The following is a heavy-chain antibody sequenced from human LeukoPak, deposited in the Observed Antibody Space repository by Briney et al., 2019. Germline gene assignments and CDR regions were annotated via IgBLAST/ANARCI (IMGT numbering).Heavy chain of an antibody. CDR2: IYTSGST. V-gene: IGHV4-4*09. J-gene: IGHJ4*02. CDR1: GGSISGPY. Sequence: SETLSLTCTVSGGSISGPYWSWIRQPPGKGLEWIGYIYTSGSTNYNPSLKSRVTISVDTSKNQFSLKLSSVTAADTAVCYCARHTQWLAYFDYWGQGTLVTVSS. CDR3: ARHTQWLAYFDY. D-gene: IGHD6-19*01.